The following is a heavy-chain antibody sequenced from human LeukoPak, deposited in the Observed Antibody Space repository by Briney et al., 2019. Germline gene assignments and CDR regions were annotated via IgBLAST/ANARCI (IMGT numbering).Heavy chain of an antibody. CDR2: ISAYNGNT. CDR1: GYTFTSYG. D-gene: IGHD1-1*01. Sequence: GASVKVSCKASGYTFTSYGISWVRQAPGQGLEWMGWISAYNGNTNYAQKLQGRVTMTTDTSTSTAYMELRSLRSDDTAVYYCARVGIILDPNYYYYMDVWGKGTTVTVSS. CDR3: ARVGIILDPNYYYYMDV. V-gene: IGHV1-18*01. J-gene: IGHJ6*03.